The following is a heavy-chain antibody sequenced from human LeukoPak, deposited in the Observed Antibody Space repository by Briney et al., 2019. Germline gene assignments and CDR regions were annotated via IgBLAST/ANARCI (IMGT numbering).Heavy chain of an antibody. D-gene: IGHD3-22*01. CDR2: INPNSGGT. J-gene: IGHJ4*02. Sequence: GASVKVSCKASGYTFTGYYMHWVRQAPGQGLEWMGWINPNSGGTNYAQKFQGRVTMTRDTSISTAYMELSRLRSDDTAVYYCARDSDSSGYYSGFFDYWGQGTLVTVSS. V-gene: IGHV1-2*02. CDR3: ARDSDSSGYYSGFFDY. CDR1: GYTFTGYY.